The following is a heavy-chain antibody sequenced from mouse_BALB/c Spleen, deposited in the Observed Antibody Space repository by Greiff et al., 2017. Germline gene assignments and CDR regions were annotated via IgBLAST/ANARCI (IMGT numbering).Heavy chain of an antibody. CDR1: GFSLTSYG. D-gene: IGHD2-4*01. Sequence: QVHVKQSGPGLVQPSQSLSITCTVSGFSLTSYGVHWVRQSPGKGLEWLGVIWSGGSSDYNAAFISRLSISKDNSKSQVFLKMNSLQTDDTAMYYCARRGNYDYDEGAWFAYWGQGTLVTVSA. V-gene: IGHV2-4-1*01. CDR2: IWSGGSS. J-gene: IGHJ3*01. CDR3: ARRGNYDYDEGAWFAY.